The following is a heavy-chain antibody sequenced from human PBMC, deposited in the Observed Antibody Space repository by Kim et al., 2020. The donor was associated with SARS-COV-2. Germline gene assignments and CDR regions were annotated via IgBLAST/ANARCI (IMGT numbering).Heavy chain of an antibody. CDR1: GFTFSSYG. CDR2: ISYDGSNK. D-gene: IGHD2-21*02. J-gene: IGHJ6*02. CDR3: AKDVCGGDCYPSYYYYGMDV. Sequence: GGSLRLSCAASGFTFSSYGMHWVRQAPGKGLEWVAVISYDGSNKYYADSVKGRFTISRDNSKNTLYLQMNSLRAEDTAVYYCAKDVCGGDCYPSYYYYGMDVWGQGTTVTVSS. V-gene: IGHV3-30*18.